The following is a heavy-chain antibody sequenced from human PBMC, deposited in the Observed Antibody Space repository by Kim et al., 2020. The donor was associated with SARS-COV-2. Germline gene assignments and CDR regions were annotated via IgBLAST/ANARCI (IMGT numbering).Heavy chain of an antibody. CDR3: ARQGNFYETSGSYSHDAFDV. V-gene: IGHV4-59*13. CDR1: DDSISRYY. Sequence: SETLSLTCSVSDDSISRYYWSWIRQPPGKGLEWIGYVFYTGRTTYNPSLKSRVTTSIDTSKNEFSLKLSSVTAADAAVYYCARQGNFYETSGSYSHDAFDVWGQGTVVTVSS. D-gene: IGHD3-22*01. J-gene: IGHJ3*01. CDR2: VFYTGRT.